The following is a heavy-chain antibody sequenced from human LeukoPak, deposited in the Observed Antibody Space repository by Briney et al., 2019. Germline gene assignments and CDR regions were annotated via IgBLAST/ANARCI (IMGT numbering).Heavy chain of an antibody. J-gene: IGHJ5*02. CDR1: NVSFSGYF. CDR3: ARGGTTYYPGLGTHP. D-gene: IGHD3-10*01. V-gene: IGHV4-34*01. Sequence: SETLSLTCAVYNVSFSGYFWTWIRQPPGKGLAWIGEINNSGTTYYNPSLNGRVTISRDTSTMHFSLKINSVTAADTAMYYCARGGTTYYPGLGTHPWGQGTLVTVSS. CDR2: INNSGTT.